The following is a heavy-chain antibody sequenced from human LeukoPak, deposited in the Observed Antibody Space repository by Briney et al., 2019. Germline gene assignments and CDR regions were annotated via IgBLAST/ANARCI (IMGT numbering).Heavy chain of an antibody. CDR2: ISSSRSYI. V-gene: IGHV3-21*01. D-gene: IGHD3-22*01. Sequence: GGTLRLSCAASGFTLSSYSVNWVRQAPGRGLEGVSSISSSRSYIYYADSGQGRFTIYRDKAKTSVYLQMNRLRAEDTAVYYCARDVYYDSSAQEWFDPWGQGTLVTVSS. CDR3: ARDVYYDSSAQEWFDP. J-gene: IGHJ5*02. CDR1: GFTLSSYS.